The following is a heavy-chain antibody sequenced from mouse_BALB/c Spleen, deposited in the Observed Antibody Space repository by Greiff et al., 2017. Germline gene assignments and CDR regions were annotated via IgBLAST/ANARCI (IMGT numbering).Heavy chain of an antibody. CDR1: GFTFSSYT. J-gene: IGHJ3*01. CDR2: ISNGGGST. D-gene: IGHD2-4*01. V-gene: IGHV5-12-2*01. CDR3: AREGDDYRFAY. Sequence: DVMLVESGGGLVQPGGSLKLSCAASGFTFSSYTMSWVRQTPEKRLEWVAYISNGGGSTYYPDTVKGRFTISRDNAKNTLYLQMSSLKSEDTAMYYCAREGDDYRFAYWGQGTLVTVSA.